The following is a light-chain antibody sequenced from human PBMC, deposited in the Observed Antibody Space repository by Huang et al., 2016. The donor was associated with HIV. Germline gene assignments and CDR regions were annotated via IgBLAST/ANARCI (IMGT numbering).Light chain of an antibody. J-gene: IGKJ5*01. CDR2: GAS. Sequence: EIVMTQSPATLSVSPGERATLSCRASQIVGSNLAWYQQQPGQAPRLLVYGASTRATGISARFSGGGSGTEFTLTIISLQSEDFAVYYCQQYNNWPPITFGQGTRLEIK. CDR1: QIVGSN. V-gene: IGKV3-15*01. CDR3: QQYNNWPPIT.